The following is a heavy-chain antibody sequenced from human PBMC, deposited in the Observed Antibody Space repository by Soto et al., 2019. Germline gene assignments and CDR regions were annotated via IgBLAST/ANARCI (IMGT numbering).Heavy chain of an antibody. J-gene: IGHJ5*02. V-gene: IGHV4-34*01. CDR2: INHSGST. Sequence: SETLSLTCAVYGGSFSGYYWSWIRQPPGKGLEWIGEINHSGSTNYNPSLKSRVTISVDTSKNQFSLKLSSVTAADTAVYYCARGYGSGSFNWFDPWGQGTLVTVSS. CDR1: GGSFSGYY. D-gene: IGHD3-10*01. CDR3: ARGYGSGSFNWFDP.